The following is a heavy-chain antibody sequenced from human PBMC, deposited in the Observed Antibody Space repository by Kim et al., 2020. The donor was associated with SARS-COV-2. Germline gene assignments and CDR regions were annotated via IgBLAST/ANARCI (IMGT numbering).Heavy chain of an antibody. CDR2: ITASGGST. V-gene: IGHV3-23*01. D-gene: IGHD3-10*01. J-gene: IGHJ6*02. CDR3: ARRITMIRGVAVSGRDV. Sequence: GGSLRLSCAASGFTFRNYAMTWVRQAPGRGLEWVSSITASGGSTYSADSVKGRFTISRDNSKNTMYVQMSSLRADDTAVYYCARRITMIRGVAVSGRDVWGQGTTVTVSS. CDR1: GFTFRNYA.